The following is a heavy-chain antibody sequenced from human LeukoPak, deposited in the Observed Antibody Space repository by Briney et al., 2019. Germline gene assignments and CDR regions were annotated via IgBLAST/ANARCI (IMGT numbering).Heavy chain of an antibody. D-gene: IGHD3-3*01. Sequence: SETLSLTCTVSGGSISSYYWSWIRQPPGKGLEWIGYIYYSGGTNYNPSLKSRVTISVDTSKNQFSLKLSSVTAADTAVYYCATTKGPYYDFWSGYYTSWGQGTLVTVSS. J-gene: IGHJ4*02. CDR2: IYYSGGT. V-gene: IGHV4-59*08. CDR1: GGSISSYY. CDR3: ATTKGPYYDFWSGYYTS.